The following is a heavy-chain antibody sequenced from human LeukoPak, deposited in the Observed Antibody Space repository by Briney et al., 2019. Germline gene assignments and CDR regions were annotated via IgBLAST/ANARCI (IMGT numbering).Heavy chain of an antibody. J-gene: IGHJ6*02. V-gene: IGHV3-23*01. CDR2: ISGSGGST. CDR1: GFNFGDYD. D-gene: IGHD2-2*01. Sequence: PGGSLRLSCTASGFNFGDYDMSWVRQAPGKGLEWVSAISGSGGSTYYADSVKGRFTISRDNSKNTLYLQMNSLRAEDTAVYYCAKDGVVPAADAYYYYYGMDVWGQGTTVTVSS. CDR3: AKDGVVPAADAYYYYYGMDV.